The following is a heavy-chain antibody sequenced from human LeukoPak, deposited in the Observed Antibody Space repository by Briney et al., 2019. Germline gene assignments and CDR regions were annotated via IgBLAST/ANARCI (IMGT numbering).Heavy chain of an antibody. CDR1: GSPFKNHG. D-gene: IGHD2-15*01. J-gene: IGHJ4*02. Sequence: GRSLRLSCVFSGSPFKNHGMHWVRQAPGKGLEWLAVASTDEISQTYADSVKGRFIISRDTSRNTLNLQMNNLTPEDTAVYYCAAFIATKLDNWGQGLLVSVSS. V-gene: IGHV3-30*03. CDR2: ASTDEISQ. CDR3: AAFIATKLDN.